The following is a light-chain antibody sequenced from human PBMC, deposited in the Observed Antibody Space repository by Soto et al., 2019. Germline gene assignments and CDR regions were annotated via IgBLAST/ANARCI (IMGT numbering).Light chain of an antibody. V-gene: IGKV1-39*01. J-gene: IGKJ5*01. CDR3: QQSYGTLIT. CDR2: AAS. Sequence: DIQMTQSPSSLSASVGDRGTIPCRASQSISSYLNWYQQKPGKAPNLLIYAASSLQSGVPSRFSGSGSGTDFTLTISSLQPEDFATYYCQQSYGTLITFGQGTRLEIK. CDR1: QSISSY.